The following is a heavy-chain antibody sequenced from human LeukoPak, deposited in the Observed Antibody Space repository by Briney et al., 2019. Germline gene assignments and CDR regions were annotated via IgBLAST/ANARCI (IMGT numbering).Heavy chain of an antibody. D-gene: IGHD3-22*01. Sequence: ASVKVSCKASGYIFSGYYMHWVRQAPGQGLGWMGWINPNSGGTNYAQKFQGRVTMTRDTSISTAYMELSRLRSDDTAVYYCARGNYYDSSFWAFDIWGQGTMVTVSS. CDR3: ARGNYYDSSFWAFDI. CDR2: INPNSGGT. J-gene: IGHJ3*02. CDR1: GYIFSGYY. V-gene: IGHV1-2*02.